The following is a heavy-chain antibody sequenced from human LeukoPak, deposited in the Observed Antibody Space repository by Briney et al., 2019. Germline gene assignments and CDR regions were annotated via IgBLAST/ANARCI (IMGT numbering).Heavy chain of an antibody. D-gene: IGHD2-2*01. V-gene: IGHV4-59*01. CDR1: VGSISSYY. J-gene: IGHJ5*02. CDR3: ARFYCSSTSCYAGWFDP. CDR2: IYYIGST. Sequence: SETLSLTCTVSVGSISSYYWSWIRQPPGKGLEWIGYIYYIGSTNYNPSLKSRVTISVDTSKNQFSLNLSSVTAADTAVYYCARFYCSSTSCYAGWFDPWGQGTLVTVSS.